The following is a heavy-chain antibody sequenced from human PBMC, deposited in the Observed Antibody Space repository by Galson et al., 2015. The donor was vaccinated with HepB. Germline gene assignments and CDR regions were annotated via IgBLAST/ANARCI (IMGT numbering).Heavy chain of an antibody. D-gene: IGHD3-10*01. CDR3: ASFGVRGPDYYYYYGMDV. Sequence: SVKVSCKASGYTFTSYGISWVRQAPGQGLEWMGWISAYNGNTNYAQKLQGRVTMTTDTSTSTAYMELRSLRSDDTAVYYCASFGVRGPDYYYYYGMDVWGQGTTVTVSS. CDR2: ISAYNGNT. J-gene: IGHJ6*02. CDR1: GYTFTSYG. V-gene: IGHV1-18*04.